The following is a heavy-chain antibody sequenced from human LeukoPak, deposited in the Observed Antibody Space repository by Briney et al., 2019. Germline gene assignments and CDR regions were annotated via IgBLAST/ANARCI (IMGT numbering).Heavy chain of an antibody. CDR2: INHSGST. CDR1: GGSISGSSYY. V-gene: IGHV4-39*07. Sequence: SETLSLTCTVSGGSISGSSYYWGWIRQPPGKGLEWIGEINHSGSTKYNPSLKSRVTMSVDTSKNQFSLKLSSVTAADTAVYYCAIAVAGSEYYFDYWGQGILVTVSS. CDR3: AIAVAGSEYYFDY. J-gene: IGHJ4*02. D-gene: IGHD6-19*01.